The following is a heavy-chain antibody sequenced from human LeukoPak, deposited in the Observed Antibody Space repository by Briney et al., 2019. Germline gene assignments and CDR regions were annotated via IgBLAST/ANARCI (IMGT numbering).Heavy chain of an antibody. D-gene: IGHD3-22*01. V-gene: IGHV3-23*01. CDR3: AKSPKGHYDSSGYYPTLYNWFDP. Sequence: PGGSLRVSCAASGFTFSSYAMSWVRQAPGKGLEWVSAISGSGGSTYYADSVKGRFTISRDNSKNTLYLQMNSLRAEDTAVYYCAKSPKGHYDSSGYYPTLYNWFDPWGQGTLVTVSS. CDR1: GFTFSSYA. J-gene: IGHJ5*02. CDR2: ISGSGGST.